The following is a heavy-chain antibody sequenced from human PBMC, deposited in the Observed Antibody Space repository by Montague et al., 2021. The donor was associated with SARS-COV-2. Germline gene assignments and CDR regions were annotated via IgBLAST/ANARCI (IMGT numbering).Heavy chain of an antibody. D-gene: IGHD4-17*01. CDR3: ARDYGDYSYYSGLDV. CDR2: IYIIGST. CDR1: GGSIRSGSYY. Sequence: TLSLTCTVSGGSIRSGSYYWSWIQQPAGKGLELIGRIYIIGSTXYNSSLTSRVTMSVDTSTNQFSLTVSSITAADTAVYYCARDYGDYSYYSGLDVWGQGTTVTVSS. V-gene: IGHV4-61*02. J-gene: IGHJ6*02.